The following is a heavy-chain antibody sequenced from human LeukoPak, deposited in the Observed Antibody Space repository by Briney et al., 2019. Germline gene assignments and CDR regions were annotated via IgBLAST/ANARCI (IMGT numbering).Heavy chain of an antibody. Sequence: SETLSLTCTVSGGSISSGGYYWSWIRQHPGKGLEWIGYNYYSGSTYYNPSLKSRVTISVDTSKNQFSLKLSSVTAADTAVYYCARVLGAELLWFGELLYGFDYWGQGTLVTVSS. CDR2: NYYSGST. CDR1: GGSISSGGYY. D-gene: IGHD3-10*01. CDR3: ARVLGAELLWFGELLYGFDY. V-gene: IGHV4-31*03. J-gene: IGHJ4*02.